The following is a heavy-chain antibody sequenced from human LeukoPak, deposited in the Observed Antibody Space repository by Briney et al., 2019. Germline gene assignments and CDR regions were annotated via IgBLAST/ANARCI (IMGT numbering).Heavy chain of an antibody. Sequence: SQTLSLTCTVSGVSISSADCCWSWVRQPPGKGLQWIGYICNSGSTYYNPSLKSRVTISVDTSKNQFSLKLSSVTAADTAVYYCARGEGRDYQSLFDYWGQGTLVTVSS. D-gene: IGHD2-2*01. CDR2: ICNSGST. CDR3: ARGEGRDYQSLFDY. CDR1: GVSISSADCC. V-gene: IGHV4-30-4*08. J-gene: IGHJ4*02.